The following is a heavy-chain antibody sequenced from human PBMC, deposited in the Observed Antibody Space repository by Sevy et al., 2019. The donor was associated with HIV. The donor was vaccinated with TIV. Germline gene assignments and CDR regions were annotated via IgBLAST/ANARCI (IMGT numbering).Heavy chain of an antibody. J-gene: IGHJ4*02. CDR1: GGIFKSYG. CDR2: IIPILNTV. Sequence: SVKVSCKASGGIFKSYGISWVRQAPGQGLEWMGGIIPILNTVHYAQKFQGRVTITADESTKTAYMELSSLGTEGTAVYYCVRGGGNGWYYFDYWGQETLVTVSS. CDR3: VRGGGNGWYYFDY. V-gene: IGHV1-69*13. D-gene: IGHD6-19*01.